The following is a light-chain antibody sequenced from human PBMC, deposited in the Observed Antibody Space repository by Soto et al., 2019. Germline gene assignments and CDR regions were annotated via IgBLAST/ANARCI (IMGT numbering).Light chain of an antibody. J-gene: IGKJ1*01. V-gene: IGKV3-15*01. Sequence: EIVMTQSPATLSVSPGERATLSCRASQSVSSNLAWYQQKPGQAPRLLIYGASTRSAGSPARFSGSGSGTEFTLTISSLQSEDFAVYYCQQYNNWPPLTFGQGTKVEIK. CDR1: QSVSSN. CDR2: GAS. CDR3: QQYNNWPPLT.